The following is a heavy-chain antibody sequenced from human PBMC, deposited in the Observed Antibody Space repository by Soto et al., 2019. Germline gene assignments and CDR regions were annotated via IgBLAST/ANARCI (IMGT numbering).Heavy chain of an antibody. Sequence: PGESLKISCNGSGYSFTSYCITLVLQMPGKGLEWMGRIDPSDSNANYSPSFQGHVTISADKSISTAYMQWSSLQASDTAMYYCARQITISEAWFDPWGQGTLVTVSS. CDR3: ARQITISEAWFDP. J-gene: IGHJ5*02. CDR2: IDPSDSNA. D-gene: IGHD3-3*01. CDR1: GYSFTSYC. V-gene: IGHV5-10-1*01.